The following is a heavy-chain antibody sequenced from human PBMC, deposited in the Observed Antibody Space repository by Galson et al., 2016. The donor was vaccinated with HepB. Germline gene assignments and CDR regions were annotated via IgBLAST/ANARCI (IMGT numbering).Heavy chain of an antibody. D-gene: IGHD2-2*01. V-gene: IGHV3-23*01. J-gene: IGHJ4*02. Sequence: SLRLSCAASGFTFSTYAMNWVRQAPGKGLEWVSVISGSGDTTYHADSVKGRFTISRDNSRSALYLKENSLRADTTAVYYCARPGFCSTITCPLQYWGQGTLVTVSS. CDR2: ISGSGDTT. CDR3: ARPGFCSTITCPLQY. CDR1: GFTFSTYA.